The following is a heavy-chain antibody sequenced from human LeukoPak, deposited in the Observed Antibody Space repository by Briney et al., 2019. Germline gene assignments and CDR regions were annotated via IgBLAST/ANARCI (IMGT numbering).Heavy chain of an antibody. CDR1: GFTFSNYD. J-gene: IGHJ4*02. CDR2: ISCDGTNK. D-gene: IGHD4-17*01. V-gene: IGHV3-30*18. Sequence: PGGSLRLSCAASGFTFSNYDMHWVRQVPGKGLEWVAVISCDGTNKYYADSVKGRFTISRDNSKSTLYLQMNSLRAEDTAVYYCAKENGFVYWGQGTLVTVSS. CDR3: AKENGFVY.